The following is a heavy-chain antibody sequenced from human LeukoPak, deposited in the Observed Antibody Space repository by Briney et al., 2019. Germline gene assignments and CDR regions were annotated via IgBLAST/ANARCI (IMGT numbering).Heavy chain of an antibody. D-gene: IGHD3-10*01. CDR3: ARGPMVRGVIINY. V-gene: IGHV1-2*02. J-gene: IGHJ4*02. Sequence: ASVKVSCKASGYTFTGYYMHWVRQAPGQGLEWMGWINPNSGGTNYAQKFQGRVTMTRDTSISTAYMELSRLRSDDTAVYYCARGPMVRGVIINYWGQGTLATVSS. CDR1: GYTFTGYY. CDR2: INPNSGGT.